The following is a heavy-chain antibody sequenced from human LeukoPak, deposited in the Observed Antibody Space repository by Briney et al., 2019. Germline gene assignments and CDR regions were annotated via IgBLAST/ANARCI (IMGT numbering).Heavy chain of an antibody. Sequence: PSETLSLTCTVSGGSISSSSYYWGWIRQPPGKGLEWIGYIYYSGSTNYNPSLKSRVTISVDTSKNQFSLKLSSVTAADTAVYYCARVPYGSGSYRPGDWFDPWGQGTLVTVSS. D-gene: IGHD3-10*01. CDR1: GGSISSSSYY. CDR2: IYYSGST. CDR3: ARVPYGSGSYRPGDWFDP. J-gene: IGHJ5*02. V-gene: IGHV4-61*05.